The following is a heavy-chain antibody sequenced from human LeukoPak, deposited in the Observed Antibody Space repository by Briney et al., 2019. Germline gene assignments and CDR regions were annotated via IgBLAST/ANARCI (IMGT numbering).Heavy chain of an antibody. Sequence: QSSETLSLTCTVSGGSISSGDYYWRWIRQAPGKGLGWVAVISYDGSNNYYADSVKGRFTISRDNSKNTLHLQMNSLRAEDTAVYYCARDEWLLGFDYWGQGTLVTVSS. CDR3: ARDEWLLGFDY. D-gene: IGHD3-3*01. CDR1: GGSISSGD. V-gene: IGHV3-30-3*01. CDR2: ISYDGSNN. J-gene: IGHJ4*02.